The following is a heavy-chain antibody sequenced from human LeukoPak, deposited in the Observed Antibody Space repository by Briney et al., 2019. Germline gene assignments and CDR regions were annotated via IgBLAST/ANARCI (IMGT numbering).Heavy chain of an antibody. CDR3: ARWSQGSYQVGYWYFDL. D-gene: IGHD1-26*01. V-gene: IGHV4-39*01. J-gene: IGHJ2*01. CDR1: GGSISSSSYY. CDR2: IYYSGST. Sequence: PSETLSLTCTVSGGSISSSSYYWGWIRQPPGKGLEWIGSIYYSGSTYYNPSLKSRVTISVDTSKNQFSLKLSSVTAADTAVYCCARWSQGSYQVGYWYFDLWGRGTLVTVSS.